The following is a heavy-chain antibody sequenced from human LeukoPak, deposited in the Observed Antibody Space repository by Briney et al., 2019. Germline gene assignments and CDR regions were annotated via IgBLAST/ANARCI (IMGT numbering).Heavy chain of an antibody. V-gene: IGHV5-51*01. CDR1: GYSFTSYW. Sequence: GESLKISCKGSGYSFTSYWIGWVRQMPGKGLEWMGIIYPGDSDTRYSPSFQGQVTISADKSISTAYLQWSSLKASDTATYYCARRGHYYDSSGFQHVDYWGQGTLVTVSS. CDR3: ARRGHYYDSSGFQHVDY. D-gene: IGHD3-22*01. CDR2: IYPGDSDT. J-gene: IGHJ4*02.